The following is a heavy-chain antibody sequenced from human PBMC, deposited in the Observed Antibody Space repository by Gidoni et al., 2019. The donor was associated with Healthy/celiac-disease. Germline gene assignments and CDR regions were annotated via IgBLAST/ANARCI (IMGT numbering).Heavy chain of an antibody. J-gene: IGHJ4*02. Sequence: QVQLVQSGAEVKKPGSSVKVSCNASGGPFRSYAISWVRQAPGQGLEGMGGIIPIFCTANYAQKLQGRVTITADESTSTAYMELSSLRSEDTAVYYGARGDGSGSYEGFDYWGQGTLVTVSS. V-gene: IGHV1-69*01. CDR3: ARGDGSGSYEGFDY. CDR1: GGPFRSYA. D-gene: IGHD3-10*01. CDR2: IIPIFCTA.